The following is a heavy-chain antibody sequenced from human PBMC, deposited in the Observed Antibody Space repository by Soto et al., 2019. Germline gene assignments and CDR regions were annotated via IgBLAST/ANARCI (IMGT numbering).Heavy chain of an antibody. D-gene: IGHD3-9*01. CDR2: INAGNGNT. CDR1: GYTFTSYA. CDR3: ARDLRYFDWLSTYGMDV. V-gene: IGHV1-3*01. J-gene: IGHJ6*02. Sequence: ASVKVSCKASGYTFTSYAMHWVRQAPGQRLEWMGWINAGNGNTKYSQKFQGRVTITRDTSASTAYMELSSLRSEDTAVYYCARDLRYFDWLSTYGMDVWGQGTTVTAP.